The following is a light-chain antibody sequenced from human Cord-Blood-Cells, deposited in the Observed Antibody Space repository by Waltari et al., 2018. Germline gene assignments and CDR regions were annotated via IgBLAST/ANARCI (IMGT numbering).Light chain of an antibody. CDR1: QASSNY. V-gene: IGKV1-33*01. Sequence: DIQMTQSPSSLSASVGDRVTITCQASQASSNYLNWYQQKPGKAPKLLIYDASNLETGVPARFSGSGSGTDFTFTISSLQPEDIATYYWQQYDNLSLTFGGGTKVEIK. CDR2: DAS. J-gene: IGKJ4*01. CDR3: QQYDNLSLT.